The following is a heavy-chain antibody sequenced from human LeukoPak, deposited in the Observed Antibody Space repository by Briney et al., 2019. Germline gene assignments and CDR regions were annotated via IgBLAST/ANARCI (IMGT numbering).Heavy chain of an antibody. CDR2: IKSKTDGGTT. CDR3: TTGAAGSYYYYYGMDV. J-gene: IGHJ6*02. CDR1: GFTFSNTW. Sequence: GGSLRLSCAASGFTFSNTWMSWVRQAPGKGLEWVGRIKSKTDGGTTDYAAPVKGRFTISRDDSKNTLYLQMNSLKTEETAVYYCTTGAAGSYYYYYGMDVWGQGTTVTVSS. V-gene: IGHV3-15*01. D-gene: IGHD6-13*01.